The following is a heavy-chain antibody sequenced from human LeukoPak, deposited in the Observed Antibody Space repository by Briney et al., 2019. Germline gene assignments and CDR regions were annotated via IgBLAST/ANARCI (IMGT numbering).Heavy chain of an antibody. J-gene: IGHJ2*01. CDR1: GGSISSYY. CDR3: ARDSFSIPFDL. CDR2: IYYSGST. Sequence: SETLYLTCTVSGGSISSYYWSWIRQPPGKGLEWIGYIYYSGSTNYNPSLKSRVTISVDTSKNQFSLKLSSVTAADTAVYYCARDSFSIPFDLWGCGTLVTVSS. V-gene: IGHV4-59*01. D-gene: IGHD3-16*01.